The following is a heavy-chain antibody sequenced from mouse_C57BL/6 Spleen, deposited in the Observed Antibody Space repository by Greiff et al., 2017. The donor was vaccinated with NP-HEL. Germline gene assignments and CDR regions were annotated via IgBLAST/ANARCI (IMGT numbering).Heavy chain of an antibody. CDR1: GYSFTGYY. V-gene: IGHV1-42*01. D-gene: IGHD1-1*01. J-gene: IGHJ1*03. Sequence: VQLQQSGPELVKPGASVKISCKASGYSFTGYYMNWVKQSPEKSLEWIGEINPSTGGTTYNQKFKAKATLTVDKSSSTAYMQLKSLTSEDSAVYYCARGHYYGSRYWYFDVWGTGTTVTVSS. CDR3: ARGHYYGSRYWYFDV. CDR2: INPSTGGT.